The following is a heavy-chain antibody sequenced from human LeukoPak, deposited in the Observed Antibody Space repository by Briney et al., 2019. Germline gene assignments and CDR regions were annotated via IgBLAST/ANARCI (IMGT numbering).Heavy chain of an antibody. CDR3: ARAVNNWNDEGNDY. D-gene: IGHD1-1*01. V-gene: IGHV1-8*01. CDR1: GYTFTSYE. J-gene: IGHJ4*02. Sequence: ASVKVSCKASGYTFTSYEINWARQATGQGLEWMGWMNPNSGNTGYAQKFQGRVTMTRNTSISTAYMELSSLRSEDTAVYYCARAVNNWNDEGNDYWGQGTLVTVSS. CDR2: MNPNSGNT.